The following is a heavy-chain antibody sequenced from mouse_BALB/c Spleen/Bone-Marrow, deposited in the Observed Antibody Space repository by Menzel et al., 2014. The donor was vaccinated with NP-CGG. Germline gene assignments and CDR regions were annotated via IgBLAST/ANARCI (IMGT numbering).Heavy chain of an antibody. Sequence: VQLQQSGAELVMPGASVKMSCKASGYTFTDYWMHWVKQRLGQGLEWIGAIDTSDSYTSYNQKFKGKATLTVDESSSTAYMQLSSLTSEDSAVYYCARSAGYWYFDVWGAGTTVTVSS. V-gene: IGHV1-69*01. J-gene: IGHJ1*01. D-gene: IGHD1-2*01. CDR2: IDTSDSYT. CDR3: ARSAGYWYFDV. CDR1: GYTFTDYW.